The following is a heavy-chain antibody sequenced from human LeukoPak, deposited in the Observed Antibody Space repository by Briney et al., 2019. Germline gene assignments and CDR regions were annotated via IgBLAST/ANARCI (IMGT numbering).Heavy chain of an antibody. V-gene: IGHV3-23*01. CDR2: ISGSGGST. J-gene: IGHJ4*02. CDR1: GFTFSSYA. Sequence: GGSLRLSCAASGFTFSSYAMSWVRQAPGKGLEWVSAISGSGGSTAYADSVKGRFTISRDNAKNTLYLQMNSLRAEDTAVYYCARDKAVIPTSNIDYWGQGTLVTVSS. D-gene: IGHD2-21*01. CDR3: ARDKAVIPTSNIDY.